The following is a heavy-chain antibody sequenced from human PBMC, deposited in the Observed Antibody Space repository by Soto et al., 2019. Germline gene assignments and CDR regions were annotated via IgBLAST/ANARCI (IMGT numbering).Heavy chain of an antibody. CDR3: ARDTSGVVVVAAREAFDI. CDR1: GGSISSGGYY. D-gene: IGHD2-15*01. Sequence: TSETLSLTCTVSGGSISSGGYYWSWIRQHPGKGLEWIGYIYYSGSTYYNPSLKSRVTISVDTSKNQFSLKLSSVTAADTAVYYCARDTSGVVVVAAREAFDIWGQGTMVTVSS. J-gene: IGHJ3*02. V-gene: IGHV4-31*03. CDR2: IYYSGST.